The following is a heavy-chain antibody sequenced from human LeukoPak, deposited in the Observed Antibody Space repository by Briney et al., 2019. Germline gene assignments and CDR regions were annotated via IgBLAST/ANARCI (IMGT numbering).Heavy chain of an antibody. CDR2: ISISSGYI. CDR1: GFTFSTYG. Sequence: GGSLRLSCAASGFTFSTYGMNWVRQAPGKGLEWVSSISISSGYIAYADSLKGRFTVSRDNAKNSLFLQMSGLRAEDTAVYYCAGDRRDGYNWDAFDIWGQGTMVTVSS. V-gene: IGHV3-21*01. CDR3: AGDRRDGYNWDAFDI. J-gene: IGHJ3*02. D-gene: IGHD5-24*01.